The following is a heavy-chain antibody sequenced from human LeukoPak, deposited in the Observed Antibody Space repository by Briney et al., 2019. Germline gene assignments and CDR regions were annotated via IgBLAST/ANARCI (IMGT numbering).Heavy chain of an antibody. V-gene: IGHV4-4*07. D-gene: IGHD3-10*01. CDR2: IYTSGST. CDR3: ARDPLFRETDAFDI. J-gene: IGHJ3*02. Sequence: SETLSLTCTVSGGSISGYYWSWIRQPAGKGLEWIGRIYTSGSTNYNPALKSPVTMSVDTSKNQFSLKLTPVTAADTDGYYCARDPLFRETDAFDIWGQGTMVTVSS. CDR1: GGSISGYY.